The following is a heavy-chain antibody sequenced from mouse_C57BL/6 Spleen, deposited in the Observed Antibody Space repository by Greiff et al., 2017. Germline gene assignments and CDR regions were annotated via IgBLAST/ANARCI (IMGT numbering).Heavy chain of an antibody. CDR2: ISSGGDYI. J-gene: IGHJ2*01. Sequence: EVQLVESGEGLVKPGGSLKLSCAASGFTFSSYAMSWVRQTPEKRLEWVAYISSGGDYIYYADTVKGRFTISRDNARNTLYLQMSSLKSEDTAMYYCTRDGYYGSSYDYFVYWGQGTTLTVSS. CDR1: GFTFSSYA. CDR3: TRDGYYGSSYDYFVY. D-gene: IGHD1-1*01. V-gene: IGHV5-9-1*02.